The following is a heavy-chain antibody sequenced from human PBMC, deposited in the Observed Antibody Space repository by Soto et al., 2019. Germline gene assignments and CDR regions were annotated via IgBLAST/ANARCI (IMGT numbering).Heavy chain of an antibody. CDR2: INPSGGST. V-gene: IGHV1-46*03. CDR1: GYTFTSYY. D-gene: IGHD6-6*01. CDR3: AGTGPGEGTAARPRNYYYYMDV. J-gene: IGHJ6*03. Sequence: ASVKVSCKASGYTFTSYYMHWVRQAPGQGLEWMGIINPSGGSTSYAQKFQGRVTMTRDTSTSTVYMELSSLRSEDTAVYYCAGTGPGEGTAARPRNYYYYMDVWGKGTTVTVSS.